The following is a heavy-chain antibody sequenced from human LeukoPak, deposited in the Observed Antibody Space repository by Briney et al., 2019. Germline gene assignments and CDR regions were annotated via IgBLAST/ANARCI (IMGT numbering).Heavy chain of an antibody. D-gene: IGHD3-10*01. J-gene: IGHJ3*01. V-gene: IGHV3-30-3*01. CDR3: ARAPTYYYGSGPLGH. CDR1: GFTFSSYA. Sequence: GGSLRLSCAASGFTFSSYAMHWVRQAPGKGLEWVAVISYDGSNKYYADSVKGRFTISRDNSKNTLYLQMNSLRAEDTAVYYCARAPTYYYGSGPLGHWGQGTMVTVSS. CDR2: ISYDGSNK.